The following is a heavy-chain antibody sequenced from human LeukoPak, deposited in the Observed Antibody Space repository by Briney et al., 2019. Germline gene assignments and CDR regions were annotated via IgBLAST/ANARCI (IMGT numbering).Heavy chain of an antibody. CDR3: ASDRIEVDAFDI. J-gene: IGHJ3*02. CDR1: GGSISSGSYF. Sequence: PSETLSLTCTVSGGSISSGSYFWSWIRQPAGKGLEWIGRNYTSGSTNYNPSLKSRVTISVDTSKNQFSLKLSSVTAADTAVYYCASDRIEVDAFDIWGQGTMVTVSS. CDR2: NYTSGST. V-gene: IGHV4-61*02. D-gene: IGHD2-15*01.